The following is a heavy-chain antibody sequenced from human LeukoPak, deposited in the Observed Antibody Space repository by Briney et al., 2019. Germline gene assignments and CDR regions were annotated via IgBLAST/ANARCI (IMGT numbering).Heavy chain of an antibody. CDR3: ASVLGGHAFDI. V-gene: IGHV4-39*07. CDR2: MDYSGST. Sequence: SETLSLTCTVSGGSISSSSYYWGWIRQPPGKGLEWIGSMDYSGSTYYNPSLKSRVTISVDTSKNQFSLKLSSVTAADTAMYYCASVLGGHAFDIWGQGTMVTVSS. CDR1: GGSISSSSYY. D-gene: IGHD3-16*01. J-gene: IGHJ3*02.